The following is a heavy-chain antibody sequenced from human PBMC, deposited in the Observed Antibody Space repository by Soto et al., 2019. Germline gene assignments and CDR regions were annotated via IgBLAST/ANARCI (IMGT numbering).Heavy chain of an antibody. J-gene: IGHJ5*02. CDR2: INAGNGNT. Sequence: GASVKVSCKASGYTFTNYAIDWVRQAPGQRLEWMGWINAGNGNTKYSQKFQGRVTITRDTSKNQFSLKLSSVTAADTAVYYCARDVTSNHNCFDLWGHGTLVTVSS. V-gene: IGHV1-3*01. D-gene: IGHD4-4*01. CDR1: GYTFTNYA. CDR3: ARDVTSNHNCFDL.